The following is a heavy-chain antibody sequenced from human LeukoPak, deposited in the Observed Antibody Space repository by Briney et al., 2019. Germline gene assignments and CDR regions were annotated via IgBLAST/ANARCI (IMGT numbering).Heavy chain of an antibody. Sequence: NPSETLSLTCTVSGGSISSGSYYWSWIRQPAGKGLEWIGRIYTSGSTNYNPSLKSRVTISVDTSKNQFSLKLSSVTAADTAVYYCAREDIVVVPAAIDYYYCGMDVWGQGTTVTVSS. J-gene: IGHJ6*02. CDR1: GGSISSGSYY. CDR2: IYTSGST. CDR3: AREDIVVVPAAIDYYYCGMDV. V-gene: IGHV4-61*02. D-gene: IGHD2-2*01.